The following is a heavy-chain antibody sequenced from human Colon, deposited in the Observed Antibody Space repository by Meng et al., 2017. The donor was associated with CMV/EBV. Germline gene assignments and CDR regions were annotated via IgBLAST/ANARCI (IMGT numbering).Heavy chain of an antibody. V-gene: IGHV3-48*03. CDR1: GFTFRNHV. CDR2: ISSSGSTI. Sequence: GGSLRLSCGASGFTFRNHVMSWVRQAPGKGLEWVSYISSSGSTIYYADSVKGRFTISRDNAKNSLYLQMNSLRAEDTAVYYCARERRGGSGFGYWGQGTLVTVSS. CDR3: ARERRGGSGFGY. J-gene: IGHJ4*02. D-gene: IGHD2-15*01.